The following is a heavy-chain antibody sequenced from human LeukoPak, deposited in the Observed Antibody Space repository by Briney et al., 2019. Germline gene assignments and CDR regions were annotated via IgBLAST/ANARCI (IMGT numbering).Heavy chain of an antibody. Sequence: GESLKISFKASGYSFTSHLIGWVRQMPGKGLEWMGIIYPGDSDSRYSPSFQGQVTISADKSITTAYLQWSSLKASDTAMYYCARAIDISVVYGAYFDYWGQGTLVTVSS. V-gene: IGHV5-51*01. D-gene: IGHD4/OR15-4a*01. J-gene: IGHJ4*01. CDR2: IYPGDSDS. CDR1: GYSFTSHL. CDR3: ARAIDISVVYGAYFDY.